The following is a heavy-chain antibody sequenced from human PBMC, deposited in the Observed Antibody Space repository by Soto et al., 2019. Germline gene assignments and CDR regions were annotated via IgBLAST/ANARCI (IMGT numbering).Heavy chain of an antibody. CDR3: AREDSIIIPAVSDF. J-gene: IGHJ4*02. Sequence: PGGSLRLSCTVSGFAFNNYGINWVRQAPGKGLEWVSSISKSDYTYYSDSVKGRFTISRDNAKNSVSLQMNALRVDVTAVYYGAREDSIIIPAVSDFWGQGTLVTVSS. CDR2: ISKSDYT. V-gene: IGHV3-21*01. D-gene: IGHD2-2*01. CDR1: GFAFNNYG.